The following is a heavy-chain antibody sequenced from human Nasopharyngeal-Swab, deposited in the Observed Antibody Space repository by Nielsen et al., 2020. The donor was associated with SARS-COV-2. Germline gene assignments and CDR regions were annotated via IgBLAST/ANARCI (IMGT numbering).Heavy chain of an antibody. Sequence: RQAPGKGLEWIGEIDHSGSTNYNPSLKSRVTISVDTSKNQFSLKLSSVTAADTAVYYCAGPYRYCSGGSCHSGGAFDIWGQGTMVTVSS. CDR2: IDHSGST. V-gene: IGHV4-34*01. D-gene: IGHD2-15*01. CDR3: AGPYRYCSGGSCHSGGAFDI. J-gene: IGHJ3*02.